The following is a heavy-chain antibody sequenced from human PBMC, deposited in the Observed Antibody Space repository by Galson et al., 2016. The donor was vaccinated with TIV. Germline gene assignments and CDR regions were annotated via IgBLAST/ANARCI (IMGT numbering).Heavy chain of an antibody. CDR1: GYIFSMYG. CDR3: ARERDYFDGSGTY. Sequence: QSGAEVKKPGASVKVSCRASGYIFSMYGFSWVRLAPGQGLEWMGRIGANNSNRHYAQKVKDRVTMTTDTSTSTAYMELRSLTPDDAAVYYCARERDYFDGSGTYWGQGTLVTVSS. D-gene: IGHD3-22*01. V-gene: IGHV1-18*01. CDR2: IGANNSNR. J-gene: IGHJ4*02.